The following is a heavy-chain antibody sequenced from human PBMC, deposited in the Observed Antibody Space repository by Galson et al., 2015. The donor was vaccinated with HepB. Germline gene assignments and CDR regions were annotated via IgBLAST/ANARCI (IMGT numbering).Heavy chain of an antibody. CDR1: GFTVYDNY. J-gene: IGHJ4*02. Sequence: SLRLSCAASGFTVYDNYMSWVRQAPGKGLEWVSAIYSSGSTFHADSVKGRFTISRDSSKNTVYLQLSSLRAEDTAVYYCARALVSGSYYDFDYWGQGTLVTVSS. D-gene: IGHD1-26*01. CDR3: ARALVSGSYYDFDY. CDR2: IYSSGST. V-gene: IGHV3-53*01.